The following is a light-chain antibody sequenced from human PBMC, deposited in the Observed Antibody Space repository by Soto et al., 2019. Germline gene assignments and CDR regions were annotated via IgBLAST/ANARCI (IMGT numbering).Light chain of an antibody. Sequence: QSVLTQPPSASGTPGQRVTISCSGNTSNLGTNYVYWYQQLPGTAPKLLIYRNNQRPSGVPDRFSGSKSGTSASLAISGLRSEDEADYYCAAWDDSLSGWMFGGGTKLTVL. J-gene: IGLJ3*02. V-gene: IGLV1-47*01. CDR3: AAWDDSLSGWM. CDR1: TSNLGTNY. CDR2: RNN.